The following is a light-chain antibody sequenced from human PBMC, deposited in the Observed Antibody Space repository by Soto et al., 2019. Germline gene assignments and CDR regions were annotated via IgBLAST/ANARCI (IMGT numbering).Light chain of an antibody. J-gene: IGLJ1*01. CDR3: VYYTTSASEV. Sequence: QSALTQPASASGSPGQSITISCTGTSSDVGNYIFVSWYRQHPGKAPKLMIYDINNRPSGVSNRFSGPKSGNTASLTISGLAAEDEADYYCVYYTTSASEVFGAGTKLTVL. V-gene: IGLV2-14*01. CDR1: SSDVGNYIF. CDR2: DIN.